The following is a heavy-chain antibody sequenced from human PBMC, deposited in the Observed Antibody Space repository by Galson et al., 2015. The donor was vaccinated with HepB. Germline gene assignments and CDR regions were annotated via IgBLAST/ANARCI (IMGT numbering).Heavy chain of an antibody. CDR3: ARTEGGGYCSGGSCYSWFY. CDR1: GYTFTSYG. D-gene: IGHD2-15*01. V-gene: IGHV1-18*04. Sequence: SVKVSCKASGYTFTSYGISWVRQAPGQGLEWVGWISAYNGNTNYAQKLQGRVTMTTDTSTSTAYMELSSLRSEDTAVYYCARTEGGGYCSGGSCYSWFYWGQGTLVTVSS. J-gene: IGHJ4*02. CDR2: ISAYNGNT.